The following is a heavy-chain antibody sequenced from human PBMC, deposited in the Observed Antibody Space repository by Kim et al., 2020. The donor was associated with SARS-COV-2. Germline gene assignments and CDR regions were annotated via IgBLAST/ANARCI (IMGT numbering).Heavy chain of an antibody. J-gene: IGHJ4*02. Sequence: ADSVKGRFTISRDSSKHTLYLQMNSLRAEDTAVYYCAKEPLLWFGEFFDYWGQGTLITVSS. CDR3: AKEPLLWFGEFFDY. V-gene: IGHV3-23*01. D-gene: IGHD3-10*01.